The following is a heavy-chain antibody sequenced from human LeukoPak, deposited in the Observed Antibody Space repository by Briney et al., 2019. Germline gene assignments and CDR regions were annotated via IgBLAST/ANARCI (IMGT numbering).Heavy chain of an antibody. CDR3: AKGGSDSSGYYSLYYYYYMDV. V-gene: IGHV3-23*01. CDR2: ISPNGVIT. Sequence: GGTLRLSCAASGFTFSSHGMNWVRQAPGKGLEWVSGISPNGVITYYADSVKGRFTISRDNSKNMLYLQMSSLRAEDTAVYYCAKGGSDSSGYYSLYYYYYMDVWGKGTTVTISS. J-gene: IGHJ6*03. CDR1: GFTFSSHG. D-gene: IGHD3-22*01.